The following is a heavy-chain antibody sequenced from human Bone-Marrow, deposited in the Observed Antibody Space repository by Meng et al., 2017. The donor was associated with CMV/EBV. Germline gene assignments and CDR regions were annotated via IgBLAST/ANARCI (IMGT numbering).Heavy chain of an antibody. J-gene: IGHJ6*02. CDR2: IRHDEFNK. CDR3: AKVVMDFGVMNVYHYYYGLDA. D-gene: IGHD3-3*01. Sequence: GGSLRLSCAASGFTFKNYGMHWVRQAPGKGLEWVAFIRHDEFNKYYEDPVEGRFTISRDNSKNTLYLDMTSLRPEDTAVYYCAKVVMDFGVMNVYHYYYGLDAWGQGTTVTVSS. CDR1: GFTFKNYG. V-gene: IGHV3-30*02.